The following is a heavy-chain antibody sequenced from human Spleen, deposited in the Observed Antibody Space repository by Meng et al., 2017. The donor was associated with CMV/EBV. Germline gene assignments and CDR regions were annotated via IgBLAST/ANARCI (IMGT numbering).Heavy chain of an antibody. CDR2: ISDSGSST. V-gene: IGHV3-23*01. CDR1: GFSFSNYG. CDR3: AKDIGEVVIDAFDV. D-gene: IGHD1-26*01. Sequence: GESLKISCAASGFSFSNYGMAWVRQAPGKGLEWVSVISDSGSSTHYGDSVKGRFTISRDNSKNMLSLQMNNLRAEDTAFYYCAKDIGEVVIDAFDVWGQGTMVTVSS. J-gene: IGHJ3*01.